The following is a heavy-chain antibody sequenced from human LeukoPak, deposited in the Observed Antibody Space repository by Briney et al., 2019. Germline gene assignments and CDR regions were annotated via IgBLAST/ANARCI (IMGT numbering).Heavy chain of an antibody. Sequence: ASVKVSCKASGYTLTNYYMHWVRQAPGQGLEWMGLINPSGGSTSYAQKFQGRVTMTRDTSTSTVYMELSSLRSEDTAVYYCARDGYSSSAYDVFDIWGQGTTVTVSS. CDR1: GYTLTNYY. J-gene: IGHJ3*02. D-gene: IGHD6-13*01. CDR3: ARDGYSSSAYDVFDI. V-gene: IGHV1-46*01. CDR2: INPSGGST.